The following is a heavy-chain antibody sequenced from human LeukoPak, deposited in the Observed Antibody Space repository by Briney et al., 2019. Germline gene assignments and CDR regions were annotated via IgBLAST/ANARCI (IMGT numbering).Heavy chain of an antibody. CDR1: GYTFTSYG. J-gene: IGHJ4*02. D-gene: IGHD6-6*01. V-gene: IGHV1-18*01. CDR3: AREYSSSSGADY. Sequence: ASVKVSCKASGYTFTSYGISWVRQAPGQGLEWMGWISAYNGNTNYAQKLQGRVTMTTDTSTSTVYMELSSLRYEDTAVYYCAREYSSSSGADYWGQGTLVTVSS. CDR2: ISAYNGNT.